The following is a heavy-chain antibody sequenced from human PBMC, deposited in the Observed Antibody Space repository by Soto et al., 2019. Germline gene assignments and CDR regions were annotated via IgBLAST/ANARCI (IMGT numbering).Heavy chain of an antibody. CDR2: ISTSGSTT. Sequence: EVQLVESGGGLVQPGGSLRLSCEASGFAFRSYEMNWVRQAPGKGLEWVSYISTSGSTTYYTDSVKGRFTISRDNAENSLFLQMNSLRAEDTAVYYCASLYGMDVWGQGTTVTVSS. V-gene: IGHV3-48*03. J-gene: IGHJ6*02. CDR3: ASLYGMDV. CDR1: GFAFRSYE.